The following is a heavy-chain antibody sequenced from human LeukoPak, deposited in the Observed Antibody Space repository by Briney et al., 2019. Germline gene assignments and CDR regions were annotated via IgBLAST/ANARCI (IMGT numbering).Heavy chain of an antibody. Sequence: GGSLRLSCAASGFTFSSYGMSWVRQAPGTGLEWISYITTTSDTSYADSVKGRFTISRDNAKNSLYLQMNSLRAEDTAVYYCARSGSFYHNWFDPWGQGSLVTVSS. D-gene: IGHD1-26*01. J-gene: IGHJ5*02. V-gene: IGHV3-21*05. CDR2: ITTTSDT. CDR1: GFTFSSYG. CDR3: ARSGSFYHNWFDP.